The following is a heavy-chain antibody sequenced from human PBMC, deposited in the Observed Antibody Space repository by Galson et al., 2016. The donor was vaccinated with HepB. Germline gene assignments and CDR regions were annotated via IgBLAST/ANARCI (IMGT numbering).Heavy chain of an antibody. D-gene: IGHD3-16*01. Sequence: SETLSLTCTVSGGSISSSGFYWGWIRQPPGKGLEWIASIYYSGRTYYNPSLKSRVTISVDTSKNQSSLKLSSVTAADAAVYYRAREWGGEGGYDSWGPGSPVTVSS. J-gene: IGHJ5*01. CDR3: AREWGGEGGYDS. V-gene: IGHV4-39*07. CDR1: GGSISSSGFY. CDR2: IYYSGRT.